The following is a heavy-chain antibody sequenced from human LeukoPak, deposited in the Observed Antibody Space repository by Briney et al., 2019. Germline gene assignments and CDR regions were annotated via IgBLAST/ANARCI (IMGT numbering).Heavy chain of an antibody. V-gene: IGHV3-7*01. CDR2: IKQDGSEK. Sequence: GGSLRLSCAASGFTFSSYCMTWVRQAPGMGLEWVANIKQDGSEKYYVDSVRGRVTISRDNAKNSLYLQMNSLRVEDTAVYYCAREGPGQWLEPFDYWGQGTLVTVSS. J-gene: IGHJ4*02. CDR1: GFTFSSYC. CDR3: AREGPGQWLEPFDY. D-gene: IGHD6-19*01.